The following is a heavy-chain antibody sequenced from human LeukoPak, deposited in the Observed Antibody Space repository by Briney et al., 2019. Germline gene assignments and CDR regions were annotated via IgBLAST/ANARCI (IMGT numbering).Heavy chain of an antibody. D-gene: IGHD3-10*01. V-gene: IGHV3-48*02. CDR3: ARGGNIDY. CDR2: ISSGSGTI. Sequence: PGGSLRLSCAASGFTFSSYSMNWGRQAPGKGLEWLSYISSGSGTISYADSVKGRFTISRDNAKNSVYLQMNSLRDEDTAVYYCARGGNIDYWGQGTLVTVSS. CDR1: GFTFSSYS. J-gene: IGHJ4*02.